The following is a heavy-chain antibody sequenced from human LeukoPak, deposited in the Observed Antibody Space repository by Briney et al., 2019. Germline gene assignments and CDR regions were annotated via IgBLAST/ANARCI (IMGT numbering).Heavy chain of an antibody. J-gene: IGHJ4*02. CDR3: ARERSSSWFIEF. CDR1: GGSISTYY. V-gene: IGHV4-59*01. CDR2: MQINGNN. Sequence: PSETLSLTCTVSGGSISTYYWNWFRKSPGKGLEWIGFMQINGNNNYNPSLRSRVTIVLDTSKNQLSLELSSVSAADTAVYYCARERSSSWFIEFWGQGILVAVSS. D-gene: IGHD6-13*01.